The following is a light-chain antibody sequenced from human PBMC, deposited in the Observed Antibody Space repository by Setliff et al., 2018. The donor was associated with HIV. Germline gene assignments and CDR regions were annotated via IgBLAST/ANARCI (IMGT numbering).Light chain of an antibody. J-gene: IGLJ1*01. CDR3: AAWDDSLHGSYV. V-gene: IGLV1-44*01. Sequence: QSALTQPTSASGTPGQRVTISCSGSSSNIGSNTVTWYQQLPGTAPKLLIYKNDQRPSGVPDRFSGSKSGTSASLAISGLQSGDEADYYCAAWDDSLHGSYVFGAGTKVTVL. CDR2: KND. CDR1: SSNIGSNT.